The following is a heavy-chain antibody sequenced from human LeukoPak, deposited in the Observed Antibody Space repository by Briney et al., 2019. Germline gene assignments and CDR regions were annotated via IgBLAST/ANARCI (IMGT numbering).Heavy chain of an antibody. D-gene: IGHD3-10*01. Sequence: NPSETLSLTCTVSGGSISSYYWSWIRQPPGKGLEWIGYIYYSGSTNYNPSLKSRVTISVDTSKNQFSLKLSSVTAADTAVYYCARADGSGSYNLDLDYWGQGTLVTVSS. V-gene: IGHV4-59*01. CDR3: ARADGSGSYNLDLDY. CDR2: IYYSGST. CDR1: GGSISSYY. J-gene: IGHJ4*02.